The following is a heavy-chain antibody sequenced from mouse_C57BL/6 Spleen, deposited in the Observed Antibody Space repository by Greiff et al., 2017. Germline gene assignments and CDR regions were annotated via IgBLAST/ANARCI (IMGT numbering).Heavy chain of an antibody. J-gene: IGHJ3*01. CDR1: GFTFSDYG. CDR3: ARPLAYYSNGGFAY. D-gene: IGHD2-5*01. Sequence: EVKLMESGGGLVQPGGSLKLSCAASGFTFSDYGMAWVRQAPRKGPEWVAFISNLAYSIYYADTVTGRFTISRENAKNTLYLEMSSLRSEDTAMYYCARPLAYYSNGGFAYWGQGTLVTVSA. V-gene: IGHV5-15*01. CDR2: ISNLAYSI.